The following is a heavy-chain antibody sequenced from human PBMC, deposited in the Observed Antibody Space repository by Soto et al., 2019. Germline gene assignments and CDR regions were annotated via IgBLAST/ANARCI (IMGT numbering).Heavy chain of an antibody. V-gene: IGHV1-2*04. D-gene: IGHD3-3*01. J-gene: IGHJ6*02. CDR2: INPNSGGT. Sequence: ASVKVSCKASGYTFTGYYMHWVRQAPGQGLEWMGWINPNSGGTNYAQKFQGWVTMTRDTSISTAYMELSRLRSDDTAVYYCGIHSDFWSGIPPPEDPYYYYSGMAVWGQGTTVPVS. CDR3: GIHSDFWSGIPPPEDPYYYYSGMAV. CDR1: GYTFTGYY.